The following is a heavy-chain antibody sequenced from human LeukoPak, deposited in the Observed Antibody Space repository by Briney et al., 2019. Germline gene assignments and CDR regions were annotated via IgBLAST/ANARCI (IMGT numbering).Heavy chain of an antibody. V-gene: IGHV3-15*01. D-gene: IGHD3-22*01. CDR3: ATDYYYDSPGLFDY. Sequence: PGGSLRLSCVVSGFTFSNGWMSWVRQTPGEGLEWVGRIKSKRDGGTTDYAAPVKGRFSISRDDSKSTLYLQMNSLRTEDTAVYYCATDYYYDSPGLFDYWGQGSLVTVSS. J-gene: IGHJ4*02. CDR2: IKSKRDGGTT. CDR1: GFTFSNGW.